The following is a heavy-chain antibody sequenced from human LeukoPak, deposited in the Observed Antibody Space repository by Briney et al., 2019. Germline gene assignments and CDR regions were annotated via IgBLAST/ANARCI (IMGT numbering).Heavy chain of an antibody. CDR2: ISSSSSYI. CDR3: ARVSGDYDY. D-gene: IGHD4-17*01. Sequence: GSSVKVSCKASGGTFSSYSMNWVRQAPGKGLEWVSSISSSSSYIYYADSVKGRFTISGDNAKNSLYLQMNSLRAEDTAVYYCARVSGDYDYWGQGTLVTVSS. V-gene: IGHV3-21*01. J-gene: IGHJ4*02. CDR1: GGTFSSYS.